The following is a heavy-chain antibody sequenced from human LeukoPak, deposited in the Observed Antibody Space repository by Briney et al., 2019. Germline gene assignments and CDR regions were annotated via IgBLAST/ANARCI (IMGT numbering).Heavy chain of an antibody. D-gene: IGHD2-15*01. CDR3: ARQRGYCSGGSCYGMFDY. CDR1: GGSISSSNYY. CDR2: IYYSGSI. Sequence: SETLSLTCTVSGGSISSSNYYWGWIRQPPGKGLEWIGSIYYSGSICYNPSLKSRVTISVDTSKNQFSLKLTSVTAADTAVYYCARQRGYCSGGSCYGMFDYWGQGTLVTVSS. J-gene: IGHJ4*02. V-gene: IGHV4-39*01.